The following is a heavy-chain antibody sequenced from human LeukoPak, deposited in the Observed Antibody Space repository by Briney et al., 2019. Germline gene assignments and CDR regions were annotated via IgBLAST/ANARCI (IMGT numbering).Heavy chain of an antibody. CDR3: AKDRGTYSSSPLDY. V-gene: IGHV3-73*01. CDR1: GFTFSGSA. J-gene: IGHJ4*02. CDR2: IRSKANSYAT. D-gene: IGHD6-6*01. Sequence: GGSLRLSCAASGFTFSGSAMHWVRQASGKGLEWVGRIRSKANSYATAYAASVKGRFTISRDNSKNTLYLQMNSLRAEDTAVYYCAKDRGTYSSSPLDYWGQGTLVTVSS.